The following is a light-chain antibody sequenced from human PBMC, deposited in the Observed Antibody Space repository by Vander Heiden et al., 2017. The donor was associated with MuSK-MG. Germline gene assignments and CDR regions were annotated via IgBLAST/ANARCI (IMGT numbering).Light chain of an antibody. V-gene: IGKV3-15*01. Sequence: EIVMTQSPATLSVSPGERATLSCRASQSVSSTLAWYQQKPGQAPRLLIYGASTRATGIPARFSGSGSGTEFTLTISSLQSEDFAVYYWQQDNNLLTFGGRTKVEIK. CDR1: QSVSST. CDR3: QQDNNLLT. CDR2: GAS. J-gene: IGKJ4*01.